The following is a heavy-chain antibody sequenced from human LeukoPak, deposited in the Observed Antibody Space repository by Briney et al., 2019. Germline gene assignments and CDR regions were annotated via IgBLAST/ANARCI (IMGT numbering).Heavy chain of an antibody. D-gene: IGHD3-10*01. J-gene: IGHJ6*03. CDR1: GFTFSIYG. CDR2: INWNGGST. CDR3: ARGVMVRGVIIGTYYYYYMDV. Sequence: GGSLRLSCAASGFTFSIYGMSWVRQAPGKGLEWVSGINWNGGSTGYADSVKGRFTISRDNAKNSLFLQMNSLRAEDTALYYCARGVMVRGVIIGTYYYYYMDVWGKGTTVTISS. V-gene: IGHV3-20*04.